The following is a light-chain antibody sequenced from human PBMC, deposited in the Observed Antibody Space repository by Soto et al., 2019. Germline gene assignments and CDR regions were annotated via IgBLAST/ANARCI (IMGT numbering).Light chain of an antibody. CDR1: SSNIGTNT. CDR3: AAWDDSLNGYYV. Sequence: QSVLTQPPSASGTPGQRVTISCSGSSSNIGTNTVNWYQQLPGTAPKLLIYSNSYRPSGVPDRFSGSKSGTSASLAISGLQSEDEADYDCAAWDDSLNGYYVFGSGTKVTVL. V-gene: IGLV1-44*01. CDR2: SNS. J-gene: IGLJ1*01.